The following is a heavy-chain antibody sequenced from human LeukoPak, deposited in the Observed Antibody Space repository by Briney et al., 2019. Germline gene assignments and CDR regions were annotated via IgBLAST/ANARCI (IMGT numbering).Heavy chain of an antibody. CDR2: KSYDGSNK. D-gene: IGHD4-23*01. V-gene: IGHV3-30-3*01. CDR3: ARDPAGGNSPYYFDY. CDR1: GFTFSSYA. J-gene: IGHJ4*02. Sequence: GGSLRLSCAASGFTFSSYAMHWVRQAPGKGLEWVAVKSYDGSNKYYADSVKGRFTISRDNSKNTLYLQMNSLRAEDTAVYYCARDPAGGNSPYYFDYWGQGTLVTVSS.